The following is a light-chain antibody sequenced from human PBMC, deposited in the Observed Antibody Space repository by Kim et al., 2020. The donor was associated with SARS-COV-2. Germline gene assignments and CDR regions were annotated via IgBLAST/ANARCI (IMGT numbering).Light chain of an antibody. CDR1: SSNLGTNS. V-gene: IGLV1-44*01. CDR2: KNN. CDR3: AGWDDNLNAEV. J-gene: IGLJ3*02. Sequence: GMRVTIACPGSSSNLGTNSVHWYQQFPGTAPEVLIYKNNQRPSGVPDRFSGSKSGTSASLAISGLQSEDEGDYYCAGWDDNLNAEVFGGGTQLTVL.